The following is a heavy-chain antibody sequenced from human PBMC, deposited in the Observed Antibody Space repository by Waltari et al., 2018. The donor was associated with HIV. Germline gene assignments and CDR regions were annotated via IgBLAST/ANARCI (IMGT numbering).Heavy chain of an antibody. D-gene: IGHD2-2*01. Sequence: QVQLQQWGAGLLKPSETLSLTCAVYGGSFSGYYWSWIRQPPGKGLEWIGEINHSGSTNYNPSLKSRVTISVDTSKNQFSLKLSSVTAADTAVYYCARGRRSSTSCCGHPGRPPRGGRKYGMDVWGQGTTVTVSS. CDR2: INHSGST. J-gene: IGHJ6*02. CDR3: ARGRRSSTSCCGHPGRPPRGGRKYGMDV. V-gene: IGHV4-34*01. CDR1: GGSFSGYY.